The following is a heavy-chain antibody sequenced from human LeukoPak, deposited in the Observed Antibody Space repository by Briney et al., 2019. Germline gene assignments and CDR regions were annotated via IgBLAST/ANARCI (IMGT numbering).Heavy chain of an antibody. J-gene: IGHJ4*02. CDR3: ASRNYYFDY. V-gene: IGHV3-48*01. CDR1: GFTFGNYW. D-gene: IGHD1-7*01. CDR2: ISSSSSTI. Sequence: GGSLRLSCAASGFTFGNYWTTWVRQAPGKGLEWVSYISSSSSTIYYADSVKGRFTISRDNAKNSLYLQMNSLRAEDTAVYYCASRNYYFDYWGQGTLVTVSS.